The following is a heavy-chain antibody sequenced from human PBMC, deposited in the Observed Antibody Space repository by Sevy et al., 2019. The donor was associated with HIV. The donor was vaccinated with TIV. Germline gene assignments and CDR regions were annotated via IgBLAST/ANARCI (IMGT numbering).Heavy chain of an antibody. J-gene: IGHJ5*02. Sequence: GGSLRLSCAASGFTFSNYALHWVRQAPGKGLEWVAIISYDANIKYYADSVKGRFTISRDNSKNTVYLQMKSLRVEDTAVYYCASEAAEGRYSSRWFSNRLGPGGQVTLVTVSS. CDR3: ASEAAEGRYSSRWFSNRLGP. D-gene: IGHD6-13*01. CDR1: GFTFSNYA. V-gene: IGHV3-30*04. CDR2: ISYDANIK.